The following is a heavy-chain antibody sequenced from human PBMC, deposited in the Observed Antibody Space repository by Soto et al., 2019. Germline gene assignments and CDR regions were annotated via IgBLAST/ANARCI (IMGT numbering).Heavy chain of an antibody. V-gene: IGHV4-39*01. Sequence: PSETLSLTCTVSGGSISSYYWSWIRQPPGKGLEWIGSIYYSGSTYYNPSLKSRVTISVDTSKNQFSLKLSSVTAADTAVYYCARQPYYYGSGSHTDDAFDIWGQGTMVTVSS. CDR3: ARQPYYYGSGSHTDDAFDI. D-gene: IGHD3-10*01. CDR1: GGSISSYY. CDR2: IYYSGST. J-gene: IGHJ3*02.